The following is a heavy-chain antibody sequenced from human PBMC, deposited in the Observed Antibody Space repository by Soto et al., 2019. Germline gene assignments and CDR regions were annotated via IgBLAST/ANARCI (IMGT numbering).Heavy chain of an antibody. CDR3: ARRAFHNYYVVY. Sequence: GSRRLSCAASGFTFSSYSMNWVRQAPGKGLEWVSYIRSGSSTICYADSVEGRFTISRDNAKNARYLQMNSLRAEDTAVYYCARRAFHNYYVVYWGPATLVTVFS. J-gene: IGHJ4*02. D-gene: IGHD3-3*02. CDR1: GFTFSSYS. V-gene: IGHV3-48*01. CDR2: IRSGSSTI.